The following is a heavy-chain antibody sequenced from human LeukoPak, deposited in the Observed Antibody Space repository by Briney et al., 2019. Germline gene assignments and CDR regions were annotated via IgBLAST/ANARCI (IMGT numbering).Heavy chain of an antibody. V-gene: IGHV4-4*07. D-gene: IGHD6-13*01. J-gene: IGHJ6*02. Sequence: PSETLSLTCAVSGGSISSYYWTWIRQPAGKGLEWIGRIYTSGSTNYNPSLKSRVTMSVDTSNNQFSLNLSSVTAADTAVYYCARQMIAAGKNYYGMDVWGQGITVTVSS. CDR1: GGSISSYY. CDR3: ARQMIAAGKNYYGMDV. CDR2: IYTSGST.